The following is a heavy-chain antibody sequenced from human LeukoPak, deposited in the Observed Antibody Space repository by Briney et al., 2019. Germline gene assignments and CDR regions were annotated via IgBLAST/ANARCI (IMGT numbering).Heavy chain of an antibody. CDR1: GFTFSSYA. D-gene: IGHD3-16*02. J-gene: IGHJ3*02. CDR2: ISGSGGST. Sequence: GGSLRLSCAASGFTFSSYAMSWVRQAPGKGLEWVSAISGSGGSTYYADSVNGRFTITRDNSKNPLYLRMNSLSAEDTAVYYCAKGLVKQPIDAFDIWGQGTMVTVSS. V-gene: IGHV3-23*01. CDR3: AKGLVKQPIDAFDI.